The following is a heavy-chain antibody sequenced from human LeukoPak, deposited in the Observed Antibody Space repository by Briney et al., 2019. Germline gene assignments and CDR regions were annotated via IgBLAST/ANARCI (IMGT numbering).Heavy chain of an antibody. V-gene: IGHV3-33*01. CDR1: GFTFSTYA. CDR2: IWYDGSSR. CDR3: ATHYGRNYYYHAMDV. D-gene: IGHD3-10*01. J-gene: IGHJ6*02. Sequence: GRSLRLSCAASGFTFSTYAMHWVRQAPGKGLEWVAVIWYDGSSRYYPDSVKGRFTISRDNSKNTLYLQMNSLRAEDTAVYYCATHYGRNYYYHAMDVWGQGTTVTVSS.